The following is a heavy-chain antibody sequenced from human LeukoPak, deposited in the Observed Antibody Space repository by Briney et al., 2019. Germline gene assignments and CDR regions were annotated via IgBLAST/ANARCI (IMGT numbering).Heavy chain of an antibody. Sequence: GGSLRLSCAASGFTFSSYSMNWVRQAPGKGLEWVAVISYDGSNKYYADSVKGRFTISRDNSKNTLYLQMNSLRAEDTAVYYCAKDAYDYGDSGWFDPWGQGTLVTVSS. J-gene: IGHJ5*02. CDR2: ISYDGSNK. CDR1: GFTFSSYS. V-gene: IGHV3-30*18. CDR3: AKDAYDYGDSGWFDP. D-gene: IGHD4-17*01.